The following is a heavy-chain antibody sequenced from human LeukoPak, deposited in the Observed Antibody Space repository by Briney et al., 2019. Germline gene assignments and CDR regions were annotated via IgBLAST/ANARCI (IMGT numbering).Heavy chain of an antibody. D-gene: IGHD3-10*01. Sequence: GASVKVSCKASGYTFTSYGISWVRQAPGQGLEWMGWISAYNGNTNYAQKLQGRVTMTTGTSTSTAYMELSSLRSEDTAVYYCARGQAGSGSYYKDYWGQGTLVTVSS. CDR1: GYTFTSYG. CDR3: ARGQAGSGSYYKDY. V-gene: IGHV1-18*01. J-gene: IGHJ4*02. CDR2: ISAYNGNT.